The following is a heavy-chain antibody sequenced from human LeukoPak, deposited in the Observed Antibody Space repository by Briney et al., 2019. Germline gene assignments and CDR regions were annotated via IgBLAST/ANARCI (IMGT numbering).Heavy chain of an antibody. CDR1: GYTFTSYA. CDR2: INTNTGNP. J-gene: IGHJ6*02. V-gene: IGHV7-4-1*02. Sequence: ASVNVSCKASGYTFTSYAMNWVRQAPGQGLEWMGWINTNTGNPTYAQGFTGRFVFSLDTSVSTAYLQISSLKAEDTAVYYCARGEAGTRYYYYGMDVWGQGSTVTVSS. D-gene: IGHD6-19*01. CDR3: ARGEAGTRYYYYGMDV.